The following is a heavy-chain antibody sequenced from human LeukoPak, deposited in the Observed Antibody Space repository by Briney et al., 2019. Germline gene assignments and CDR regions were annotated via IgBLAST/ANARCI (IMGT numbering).Heavy chain of an antibody. V-gene: IGHV4-59*01. Sequence: PSETLSLTCTVSGGSLTGYYWTWIRQSPQKGLEWIGYIYYSGGTSYNPSLKSRLTMSVATSKNQFSLKLYSVTAADSGVYYCARHQSYGSISYYIDYWGQGTLVTVSS. CDR3: ARHQSYGSISYYIDY. D-gene: IGHD3-10*01. CDR2: IYYSGGT. J-gene: IGHJ4*02. CDR1: GGSLTGYY.